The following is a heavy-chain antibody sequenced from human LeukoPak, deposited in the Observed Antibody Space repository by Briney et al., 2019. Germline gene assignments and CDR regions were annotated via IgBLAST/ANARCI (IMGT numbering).Heavy chain of an antibody. CDR1: GFTFSSYA. CDR3: AKDPRGSHNWLDP. Sequence: GGSLRLSCATSGFTFSSYAMYWVRQAPGKGLEWVSSISGSGGSTYYADSVKGRFTISRDNSKNTLYLQMNSLRAEDTAVYSCAKDPRGSHNWLDPWGQGTLVTLSS. CDR2: ISGSGGST. D-gene: IGHD3-10*01. J-gene: IGHJ5*02. V-gene: IGHV3-23*01.